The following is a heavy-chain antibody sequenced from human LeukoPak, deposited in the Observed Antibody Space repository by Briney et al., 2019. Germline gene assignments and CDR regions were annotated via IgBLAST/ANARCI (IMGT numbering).Heavy chain of an antibody. CDR3: ARGSGSGYYWEGELPTPYYFDY. V-gene: IGHV4-4*07. CDR1: GASVSSYS. D-gene: IGHD3-3*01. Sequence: PSETLSLTCTISGASVSSYSWNWIRQPAGKGLEWIGRLYTSGSTNYNPSLKSRVTMSVDTSKNQFSLKLSSVTAADTAVYYCARGSGSGYYWEGELPTPYYFDYWGQGTLVTVSS. CDR2: LYTSGST. J-gene: IGHJ4*02.